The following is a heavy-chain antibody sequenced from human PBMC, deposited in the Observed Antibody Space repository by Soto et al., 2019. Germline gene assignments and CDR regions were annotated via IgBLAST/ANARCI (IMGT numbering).Heavy chain of an antibody. J-gene: IGHJ6*02. Sequence: GVLILSCAASGFTFGTYGMHWVRLIPGNGLQWVAIIWYDGSIKYYADSVKGRFTISRDNSKNTLYLQMNSLRDEDTAVYYCARIDCTGNNCNPYYHYGMDVWGQGTTVTVSS. D-gene: IGHD2-8*02. CDR1: GFTFGTYG. V-gene: IGHV3-33*01. CDR2: IWYDGSIK. CDR3: ARIDCTGNNCNPYYHYGMDV.